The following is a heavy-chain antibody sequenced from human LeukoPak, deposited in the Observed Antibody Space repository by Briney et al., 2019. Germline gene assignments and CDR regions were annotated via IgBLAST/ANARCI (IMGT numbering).Heavy chain of an antibody. CDR2: IYYSGST. CDR1: GGSISSYY. CDR3: AALTMGATATRKNWFDP. V-gene: IGHV4-59*01. D-gene: IGHD1-14*01. J-gene: IGHJ5*02. Sequence: PSETLSLTCTVSGGSISSYYWSWIRQPPGKGLEWIGYIYYSGSTNYNPSLKSRVTVSVDTSKNQFSLKLSSVTAADTAVYYCAALTMGATATRKNWFDPWGQGTLVTVSS.